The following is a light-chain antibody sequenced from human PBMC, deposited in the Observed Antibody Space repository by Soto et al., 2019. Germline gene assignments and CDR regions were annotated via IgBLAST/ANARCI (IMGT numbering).Light chain of an antibody. CDR2: AAS. J-gene: IGKJ2*01. CDR1: QSVDSN. Sequence: EIVMTQSPNTVSVSPGDRATLSCRASQSVDSNLAWYQQKPGQAPRLLISAASTRAPGIPARFSGSGSVTNFTLSISGLQSEDFAVYYCQQYVDWPLYTFGQGTKLEMK. CDR3: QQYVDWPLYT. V-gene: IGKV3-15*01.